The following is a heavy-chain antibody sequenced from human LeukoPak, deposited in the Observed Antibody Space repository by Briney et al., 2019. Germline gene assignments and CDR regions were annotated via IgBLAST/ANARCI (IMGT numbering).Heavy chain of an antibody. CDR1: GFTFSSYW. J-gene: IGHJ4*02. Sequence: GGSLRLSCAASGFTFSSYWMSWVRQAPGKGLEWVASIKQHGSEKYYVDSVKGRFTVSRDNAKNSLYLQMNSLRAEDTAVYYCARGIVVAEYDYWGQGTLVTVSS. V-gene: IGHV3-7*01. D-gene: IGHD6-19*01. CDR2: IKQHGSEK. CDR3: ARGIVVAEYDY.